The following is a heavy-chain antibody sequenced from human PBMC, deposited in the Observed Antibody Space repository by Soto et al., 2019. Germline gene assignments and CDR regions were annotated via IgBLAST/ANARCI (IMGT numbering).Heavy chain of an antibody. CDR3: TGHGGFSY. Sequence: EVPLSESGGGLVQPGGSLRLSCAATGFTLRTNGMSWFRQAPGKGLEWVSSFSGRGDDTWYADSLKGRFTISRDSSQNTVCLQMISLRAEDTALYYWTGHGGFSYLGQGTLVTVSS. CDR1: GFTLRTNG. V-gene: IGHV3-23*01. D-gene: IGHD4-17*01. J-gene: IGHJ4*02. CDR2: FSGRGDDT.